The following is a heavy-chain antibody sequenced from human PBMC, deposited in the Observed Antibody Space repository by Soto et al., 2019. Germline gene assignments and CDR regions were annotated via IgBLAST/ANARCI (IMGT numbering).Heavy chain of an antibody. J-gene: IGHJ6*02. CDR2: IYYSGST. D-gene: IGHD6-13*01. CDR1: RGSISSSG. Sequence: SGRLPISSTVSRGSISSSGCSCNRQPPVKEQEWIGYIYYSGSTNYNPSLKSRVTISVDTSKNQFSLKLSSVTAADTAVYYCARVPRIGIAADYYYYGMDVWGQGTTVTVSS. CDR3: ARVPRIGIAADYYYYGMDV. V-gene: IGHV4-59*07.